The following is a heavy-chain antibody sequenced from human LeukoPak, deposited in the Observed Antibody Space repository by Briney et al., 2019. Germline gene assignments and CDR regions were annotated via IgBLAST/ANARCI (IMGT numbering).Heavy chain of an antibody. CDR3: ARDGGISGYFDY. V-gene: IGHV4-34*01. CDR1: GGSFSGYY. J-gene: IGHJ4*02. D-gene: IGHD4-23*01. CDR2: INHSGST. Sequence: PSETLSLTCAVYGGSFSGYYWSWTRQPPGKGLEWIGEINHSGSTNYNPSLKSRVTISVDTSKNQFSLKLSSVTAADTAVYYCARDGGISGYFDYWGQGTLVTVSS.